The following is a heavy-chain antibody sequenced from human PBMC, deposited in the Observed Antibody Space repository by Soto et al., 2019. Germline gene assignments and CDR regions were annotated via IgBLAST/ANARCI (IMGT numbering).Heavy chain of an antibody. CDR3: ARDSGNTFSMVRRGIDY. CDR1: AGSISSGGYY. J-gene: IGHJ4*02. Sequence: VQLQESGPGLVKPSQTLSLTCTVSAGSISSGGYYWSWIRQHPGKGLEWIGYIYYSGSTNYNPSLKTRVTISVYTSKNQFSLMLSSVTAADTAVYYCARDSGNTFSMVRRGIDYWGQGTLVTVSS. V-gene: IGHV4-31*03. CDR2: IYYSGST. D-gene: IGHD3-10*01.